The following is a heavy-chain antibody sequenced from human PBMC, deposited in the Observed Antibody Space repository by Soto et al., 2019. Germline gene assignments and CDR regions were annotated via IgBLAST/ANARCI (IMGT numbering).Heavy chain of an antibody. CDR2: ISGSGGST. CDR3: AKVRFLEWLFNWFDP. Sequence: PGGSLRLSCAASGFTFSSYAMSWVRQAPGKGLEWVSAISGSGGSTYYADSVKGRFTISRDNSKNTLYLQMNSLRAEDTAVYYCAKVRFLEWLFNWFDPWGQGTLVTVSS. CDR1: GFTFSSYA. D-gene: IGHD3-3*01. V-gene: IGHV3-23*01. J-gene: IGHJ5*02.